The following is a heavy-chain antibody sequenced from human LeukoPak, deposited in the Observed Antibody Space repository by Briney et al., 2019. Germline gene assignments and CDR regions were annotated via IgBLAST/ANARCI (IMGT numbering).Heavy chain of an antibody. D-gene: IGHD1-26*01. CDR3: ARGGSYGVY. CDR1: GGSISSYY. CDR2: IYYSGST. V-gene: IGHV4-59*01. Sequence: SETLSLTCTVSGGSISSYYWSWIRQPPGKGLEWIGYIYYSGSTNYSPSLKSRVTMSVDTSKSQFSLRLSSVTAADTAVYYCARGGSYGVYWGQGTLVTVSS. J-gene: IGHJ4*02.